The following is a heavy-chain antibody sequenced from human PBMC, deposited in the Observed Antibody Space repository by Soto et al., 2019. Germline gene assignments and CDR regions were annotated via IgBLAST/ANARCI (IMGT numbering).Heavy chain of an antibody. CDR2: IIPIFGTA. J-gene: IGHJ6*02. Sequence: QVQLVQSGAEVKKPGSSVKVSCKASGGTFSTYAISWVRQAPGQGLEWMGGIIPIFGTADYAQKFEGRVTIPADAYTGTAYTELTRLRAQATAVYDCARQPGRAYYYYGMDVWGQGTTVSVCS. CDR3: ARQPGRAYYYYGMDV. CDR1: GGTFSTYA. D-gene: IGHD6-13*01. V-gene: IGHV1-69*12.